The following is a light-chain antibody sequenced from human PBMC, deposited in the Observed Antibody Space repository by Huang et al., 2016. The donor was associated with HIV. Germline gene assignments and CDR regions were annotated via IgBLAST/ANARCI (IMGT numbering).Light chain of an antibody. CDR2: AAS. CDR3: QQTYSTLT. Sequence: DIQMTQSPSSLSASVGDRVTITCRASQGISTYLNWYQQKPGKAPTLLIDAASTLQSGVPSRFSGSGSGTDFTLTISSLQPEDVATYYCQQTYSTLTFGPGTKVDIK. J-gene: IGKJ3*01. V-gene: IGKV1-39*01. CDR1: QGISTY.